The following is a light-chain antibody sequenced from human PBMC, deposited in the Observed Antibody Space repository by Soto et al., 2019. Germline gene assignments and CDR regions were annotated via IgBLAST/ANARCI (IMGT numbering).Light chain of an antibody. V-gene: IGKV1-33*01. CDR1: QDISNY. CDR2: DAS. CDR3: QQYDNFPRAIN. J-gene: IGKJ5*01. Sequence: DIRMTQSPSSLSASLGDRVTIACQASQDISNYLHWYQQKPGKAPKLLIYDASNLETGVPSRFSGSGSGTDFTLTISSLQPEDIATYYCQQYDNFPRAINFGQGTRLEI.